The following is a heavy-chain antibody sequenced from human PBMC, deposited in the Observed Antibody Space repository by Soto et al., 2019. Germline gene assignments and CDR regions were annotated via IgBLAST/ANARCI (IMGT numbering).Heavy chain of an antibody. CDR2: IYYSGST. J-gene: IGHJ4*02. CDR1: GGSISSYY. D-gene: IGHD4-17*01. Sequence: SETLSLTCTVSGGSISSYYWSWIRQPPGKGLEWIGYIYYSGSTNYNPSLKSRVTISVDTSKNQFSLKLSSVTAADTAVYYCARANGDYLFRYWGQGTLVTSPQ. V-gene: IGHV4-59*01. CDR3: ARANGDYLFRY.